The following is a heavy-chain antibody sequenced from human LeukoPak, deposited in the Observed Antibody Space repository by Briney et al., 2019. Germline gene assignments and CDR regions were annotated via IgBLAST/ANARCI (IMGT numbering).Heavy chain of an antibody. CDR2: IWYDGSDK. Sequence: GGSLRLSCAASGFTFSSFGMHWVRQAPGKGLEWVTVIWYDGSDKYYADSVKGRFTISRDNSKNTLYLQMNSLRAEDTAVYYCARDHGLGYYGMDVWGQGTTVTVSS. CDR3: ARDHGLGYYGMDV. CDR1: GFTFSSFG. D-gene: IGHD6-6*01. V-gene: IGHV3-33*01. J-gene: IGHJ6*02.